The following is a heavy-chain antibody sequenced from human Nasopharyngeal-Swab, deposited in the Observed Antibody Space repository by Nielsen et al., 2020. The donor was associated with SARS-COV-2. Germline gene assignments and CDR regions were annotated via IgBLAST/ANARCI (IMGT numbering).Heavy chain of an antibody. V-gene: IGHV3-23*01. CDR2: ISGSGGST. CDR3: AKDLFNPAFDY. Sequence: GESLKISCAASGFTFSSYAMSWVRQAPGKGLEWVSAISGSGGSTYYADSVKGRFTISRDNSKNTLYLQMNSLRAEDTAVYYCAKDLFNPAFDYWGQGTLGTVSS. CDR1: GFTFSSYA. D-gene: IGHD1-14*01. J-gene: IGHJ4*01.